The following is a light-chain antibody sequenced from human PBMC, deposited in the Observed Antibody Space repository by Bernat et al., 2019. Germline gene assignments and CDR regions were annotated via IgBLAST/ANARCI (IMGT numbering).Light chain of an antibody. Sequence: SSELTQPPSVSVSPGQIASITCSGERLGTNFTCWYQQKPGQSPVVVIYRDNMRPSGISERFSGSHSGNTATLTITGTQPMDEADYYCQAWDSSAGFFGGGTKLTVL. J-gene: IGLJ2*01. CDR2: RDN. CDR3: QAWDSSAGF. CDR1: RLGTNF. V-gene: IGLV3-1*01.